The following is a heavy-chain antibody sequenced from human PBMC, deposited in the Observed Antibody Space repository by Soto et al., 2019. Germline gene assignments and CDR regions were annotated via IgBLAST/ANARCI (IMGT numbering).Heavy chain of an antibody. CDR1: GFTLTTYA. D-gene: IGHD3-9*01. CDR2: ISGSGANT. J-gene: IGHJ5*02. CDR3: SKGHHISGHFEWLVP. V-gene: IGHV3-23*01. Sequence: GGSMRLSCVASGFTLTTYAMSWVRQAPGKGLEWVSGISGSGANTYYADSVRGRFTVSRDYSENTLYLQMDNLRAEDTALYYRSKGHHISGHFEWLVPWRQGTLVTVFS.